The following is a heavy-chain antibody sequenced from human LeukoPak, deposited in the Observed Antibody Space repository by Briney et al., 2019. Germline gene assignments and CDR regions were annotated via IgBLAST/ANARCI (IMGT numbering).Heavy chain of an antibody. CDR2: ISGSGGST. V-gene: IGHV3-23*01. J-gene: IGHJ4*02. CDR3: AKDQDGTVGMISFDY. D-gene: IGHD3/OR15-3a*01. Sequence: GGSLRLSCAASGFTFSSYAMSWVRQAPGKGLEWVSAISGSGGSTYYADSVKGRFTISRDNSKNTLYLQMNSLRAEDTAVYYCAKDQDGTVGMISFDYWGQGTLVTVSS. CDR1: GFTFSSYA.